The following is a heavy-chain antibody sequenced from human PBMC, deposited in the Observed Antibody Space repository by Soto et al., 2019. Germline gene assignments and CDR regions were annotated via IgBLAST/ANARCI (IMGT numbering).Heavy chain of an antibody. CDR2: MNPNSGYT. Sequence: QVQVVQSGAEVKKPGASVKVSCKASGYTFTSYDVTWVRQAPGQGLEWMGWMNPNSGYTGYAQKFPGSVTLPRDASVITAYTELSSLTTDDPAEYYWSRVPCITMSGFSFYYHYMDVWGKGTTVTVSS. CDR3: SRVPCITMSGFSFYYHYMDV. J-gene: IGHJ6*03. V-gene: IGHV1-8*01. CDR1: GYTFTSYD. D-gene: IGHD3-10*02.